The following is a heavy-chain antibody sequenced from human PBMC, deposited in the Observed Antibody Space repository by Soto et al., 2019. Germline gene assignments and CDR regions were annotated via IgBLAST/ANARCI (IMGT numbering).Heavy chain of an antibody. CDR2: IWYDGSNK. V-gene: IGHV3-33*01. Sequence: PGGSLRPPCPASGFTFSSYCMHWVRQAPGKGLEWVAVIWYDGSNKYYADSVKGRFTINPDTSKNQFSLQLNSVTPEDTAVYYCARDEATGYYYYYGMDVWGQGTTVSVSS. CDR1: GFTFSSYC. J-gene: IGHJ6*02. CDR3: ARDEATGYYYYYGMDV.